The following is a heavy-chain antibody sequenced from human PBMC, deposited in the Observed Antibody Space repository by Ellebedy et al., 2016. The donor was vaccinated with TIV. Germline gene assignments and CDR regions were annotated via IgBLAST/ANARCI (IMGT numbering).Heavy chain of an antibody. CDR1: GITVSSTY. D-gene: IGHD2-15*01. Sequence: GESLKISCAASGITVSSTYMSWVRQAPGKGLEWVAIIYSGGSTFYADSVKGRITISRDISKNTVDLQLYSLRADDTAVYYCARWGSGGRDCFDYWGQGTLVTVSS. CDR3: ARWGSGGRDCFDY. V-gene: IGHV3-66*01. J-gene: IGHJ4*02. CDR2: IYSGGST.